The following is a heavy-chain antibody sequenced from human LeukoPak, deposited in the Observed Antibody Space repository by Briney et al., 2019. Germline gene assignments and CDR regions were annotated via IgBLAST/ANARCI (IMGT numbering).Heavy chain of an antibody. Sequence: ASVKVSCKVSGYTLTELSMHWVRQAPGKGLEWMGGFDPEDGETIYAQKFQGRVTMTEDTSTDTACMELSSLRSEDTAVYYCATQRRRYYYDSSGDADYWGQGTLVTVSS. CDR2: FDPEDGET. CDR3: ATQRRRYYYDSSGDADY. CDR1: GYTLTELS. D-gene: IGHD3-22*01. J-gene: IGHJ4*02. V-gene: IGHV1-24*01.